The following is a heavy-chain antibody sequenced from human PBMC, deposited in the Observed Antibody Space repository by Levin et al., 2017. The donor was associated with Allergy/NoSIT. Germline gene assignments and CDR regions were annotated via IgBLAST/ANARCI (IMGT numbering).Heavy chain of an antibody. Sequence: PGGSLRLSCAASGFTFGSYWMSWVRQAPGKGLEWVANIKQDGSEKYYVDSVKGRFTISRDNAKNPLSLQMTSLRAEDTAVYFCAREEHTLVRGVSPFDYWGQGTLVTVSS. CDR2: IKQDGSEK. CDR3: AREEHTLVRGVSPFDY. CDR1: GFTFGSYW. J-gene: IGHJ4*02. V-gene: IGHV3-7*01. D-gene: IGHD3-10*01.